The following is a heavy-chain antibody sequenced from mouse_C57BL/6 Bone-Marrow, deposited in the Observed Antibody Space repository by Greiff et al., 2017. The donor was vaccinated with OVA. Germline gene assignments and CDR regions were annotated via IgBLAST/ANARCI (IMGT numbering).Heavy chain of an antibody. J-gene: IGHJ4*01. CDR2: ISSCGSYT. V-gene: IGHV5-6*01. D-gene: IGHD2-2*01. Sequence: EVKLVESGGDLVKPGGSLKLSCAASGFTFSSYGMSWVRPTPDKRLEWVATISSCGSYTYYPDSVKGRFTISRDNAKNTLYLQMRSLKSEDTAMYYCARQGVYYGYDGYAMDYWGQGTSVTVSS. CDR1: GFTFSSYG. CDR3: ARQGVYYGYDGYAMDY.